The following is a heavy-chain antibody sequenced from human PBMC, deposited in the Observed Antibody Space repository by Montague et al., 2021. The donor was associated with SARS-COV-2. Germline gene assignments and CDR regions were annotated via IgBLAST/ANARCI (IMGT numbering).Heavy chain of an antibody. CDR2: TYYRYKWFY. D-gene: IGHD3-10*01. CDR1: GDSVSSNGGA. CDR3: ARDIGSAGIYYYHGMDV. J-gene: IGHJ6*02. Sequence: CAISGDSVSSNGGAWNWIRQSPSRGLEWLGRTYYRYKWFYDYAVSLKSRLTIKPDTSKNQFSLRLNSVTPEDTAVYYCARDIGSAGIYYYHGMDVWGQGTTVTVSS. V-gene: IGHV6-1*01.